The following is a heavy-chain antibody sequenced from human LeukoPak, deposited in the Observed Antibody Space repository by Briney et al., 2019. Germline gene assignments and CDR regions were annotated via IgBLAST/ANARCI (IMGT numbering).Heavy chain of an antibody. V-gene: IGHV3-30-3*01. D-gene: IGHD3-16*01. CDR3: ARQRSLGYFDY. CDR1: GFTFNTYN. J-gene: IGHJ4*02. CDR2: ILYDGSDR. Sequence: GGSLRLSCAASGFTFNTYNLHWVRQAPGKGLEWVAVILYDGSDRYYADSAKGRFTISRDNSKNTLSLQMNSLRTEDTAVYYCARQRSLGYFDYWGQGTLVTVSS.